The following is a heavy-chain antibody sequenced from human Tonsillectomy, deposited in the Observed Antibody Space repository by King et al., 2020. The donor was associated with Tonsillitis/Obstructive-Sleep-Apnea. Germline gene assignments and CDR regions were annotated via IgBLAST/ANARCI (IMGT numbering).Heavy chain of an antibody. CDR3: ATKGMTTVTSSSSWADI. Sequence: QLVQSGAEVKKPGASVKVSCKVSGYTLTELSMHWVLQAPGKGVEWMGGFDPEDGRTIYAQKFQCRVTLTEDTSTDTAYMELSSLRSEDTAVYYCATKGMTTVTSSSSWADIWGQGTMVTVSS. D-gene: IGHD4-17*01. CDR1: GYTLTELS. V-gene: IGHV1-24*01. CDR2: FDPEDGRT. J-gene: IGHJ3*02.